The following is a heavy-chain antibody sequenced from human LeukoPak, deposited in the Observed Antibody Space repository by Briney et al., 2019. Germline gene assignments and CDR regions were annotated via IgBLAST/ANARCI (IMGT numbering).Heavy chain of an antibody. CDR2: IYPRESP. Sequence: PSETLSFTCTVSGGSISSYSWSWMRQPAGKGLEWIGRIYPRESPNYNPSLKSRVIMSVDKSKNQFSLKLRSVTAADTAVYYCAREWHHVFDYWGQGNLVSVSS. V-gene: IGHV4-4*07. CDR1: GGSISSYS. D-gene: IGHD5-12*01. J-gene: IGHJ4*02. CDR3: AREWHHVFDY.